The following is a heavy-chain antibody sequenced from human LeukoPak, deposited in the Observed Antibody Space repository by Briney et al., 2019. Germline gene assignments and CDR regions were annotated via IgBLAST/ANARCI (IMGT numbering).Heavy chain of an antibody. CDR3: ARDKRGANWFDP. J-gene: IGHJ5*02. D-gene: IGHD1-26*01. Sequence: GGSLRLSCAASGFTFSSYWMSWVRQAPGKGLEWVANIKQDGSEKNYVDSVKGRFTISRDNGKNSLYLQMNSLRAEDTAVYYCARDKRGANWFDPWGQGTLVTVSS. V-gene: IGHV3-7*01. CDR1: GFTFSSYW. CDR2: IKQDGSEK.